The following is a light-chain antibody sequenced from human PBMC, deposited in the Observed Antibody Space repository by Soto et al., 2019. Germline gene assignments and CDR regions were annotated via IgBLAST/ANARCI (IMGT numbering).Light chain of an antibody. CDR3: SSYTRSNTLV. J-gene: IGLJ1*01. CDR1: SSDVGGYNY. V-gene: IGLV2-14*01. CDR2: EVD. Sequence: QSALAQPACGSGSPGQSTIISCTGASSDVGGYNYVSWYQQHPGKAPKFLIYEVDNRASGVSDRFSGSKSGNTASLTISGLQAEDEAHYYCSSYTRSNTLVFGNVTKVTV.